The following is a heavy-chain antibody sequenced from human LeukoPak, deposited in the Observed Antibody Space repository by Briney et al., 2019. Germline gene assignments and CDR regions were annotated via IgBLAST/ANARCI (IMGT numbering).Heavy chain of an antibody. CDR3: ASQEGCSGGSCYHYNWFDP. Sequence: GSLRLSCAASGFTFSNYWMSWVRQPPGKGLEWIGSIYYSGSTYYNPSLKGRVTISVDTSKNQFSLKLSSVTAADTAVYYCASQEGCSGGSCYHYNWFDPWGQGTLVTVSS. CDR1: GFTFSNYW. V-gene: IGHV4-39*01. D-gene: IGHD2-15*01. J-gene: IGHJ5*02. CDR2: IYYSGST.